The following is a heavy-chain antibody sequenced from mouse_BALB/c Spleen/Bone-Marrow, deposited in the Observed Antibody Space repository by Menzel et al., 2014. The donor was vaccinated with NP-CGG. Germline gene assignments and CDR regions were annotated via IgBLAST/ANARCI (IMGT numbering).Heavy chain of an antibody. D-gene: IGHD1-3*01. Sequence: QVQLQQSGPGLVAPSQSLSITRTVSGFSLTDYGVSWIRPPPGKGLEWLGVIWGGGSTYYNSALKSRLSISKDNSKSQVFLKMNSLQTDDTAMYYCAKHRLTYYAMDYWGQGTSVTVSS. J-gene: IGHJ4*01. CDR1: GFSLTDYG. CDR2: IWGGGST. CDR3: AKHRLTYYAMDY. V-gene: IGHV2-6-5*01.